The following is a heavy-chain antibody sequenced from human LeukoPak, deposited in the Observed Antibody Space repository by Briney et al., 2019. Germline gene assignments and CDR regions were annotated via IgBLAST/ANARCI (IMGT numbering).Heavy chain of an antibody. CDR2: LYSGGTT. J-gene: IGHJ4*02. CDR3: TSGRQWLAFDY. V-gene: IGHV3-66*01. D-gene: IGHD6-19*01. CDR1: GFNVGSNH. Sequence: QPGGSLRLSCTASGFNVGSNHMNWVRQAPGKGLEWVSILYSGGTTFYADSVKGRFTISRDNPKNTLYLQMNSLRVEDTAVYYCTSGRQWLAFDYWGQGTLVTVSS.